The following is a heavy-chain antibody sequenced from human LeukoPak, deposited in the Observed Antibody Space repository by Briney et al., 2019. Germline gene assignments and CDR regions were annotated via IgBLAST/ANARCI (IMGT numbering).Heavy chain of an antibody. CDR1: GYTFTSYY. D-gene: IGHD2-21*02. Sequence: GASVKVSCKASGYTFTSYYMHWVRQAPGQGLEWMGISNPSGGSTSYAQKFQGRVTMTRDTSTSAVYMELSSLRSEDTAVYYCARGGEFNYCGGDCYSARWWGQGTLVTVSS. CDR2: SNPSGGST. J-gene: IGHJ4*02. V-gene: IGHV1-46*01. CDR3: ARGGEFNYCGGDCYSARW.